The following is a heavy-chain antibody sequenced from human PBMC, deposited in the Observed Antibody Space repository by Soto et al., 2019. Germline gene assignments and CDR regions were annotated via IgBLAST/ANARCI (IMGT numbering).Heavy chain of an antibody. D-gene: IGHD3-22*01. V-gene: IGHV3-21*01. CDR2: ISSSSSYI. CDR1: GFTFSSYS. CDR3: ARTPFEETWTYYDSSGSDAFDI. Sequence: GGSLRLSCAASGFTFSSYSMNWVRQAPGKGLEWVSSISSSSSYIYYADSVKGRFTISRDNAKNSLYLQMNSLRAEDTAVYYCARTPFEETWTYYDSSGSDAFDIWGQGTMVTVS. J-gene: IGHJ3*02.